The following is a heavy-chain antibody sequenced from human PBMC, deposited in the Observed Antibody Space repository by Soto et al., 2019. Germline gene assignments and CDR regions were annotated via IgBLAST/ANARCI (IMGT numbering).Heavy chain of an antibody. CDR2: INPNSGST. J-gene: IGHJ3*02. D-gene: IGHD2-15*01. CDR3: ARLQSDCSGGTCYRDAFDI. V-gene: IGHV1-2*04. CDR1: GYIFTDHY. Sequence: ASVKASSKTSGYIFTDHYIHWVRQAPGQGLEWTGWINPNSGSTHYAQKFQGWVTMTRDTSISTAYMELSRLRSDDTAVYYCARLQSDCSGGTCYRDAFDIWGQGTMVTVSS.